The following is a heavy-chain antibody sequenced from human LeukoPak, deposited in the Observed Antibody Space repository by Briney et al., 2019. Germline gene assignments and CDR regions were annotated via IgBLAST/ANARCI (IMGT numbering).Heavy chain of an antibody. J-gene: IGHJ2*01. CDR3: ARVYYSSSYDYWYFDL. Sequence: SGTLSLTCAVYGRSFSGYYWSWIRQPPGKGLEWIGEINHSGSTNYNPSLKSRVTISVDTSKNQFSLKLSSVTAADTAVYYCARVYYSSSYDYWYFDLWGRGTLVTVSS. V-gene: IGHV4-34*01. CDR2: INHSGST. CDR1: GRSFSGYY. D-gene: IGHD6-13*01.